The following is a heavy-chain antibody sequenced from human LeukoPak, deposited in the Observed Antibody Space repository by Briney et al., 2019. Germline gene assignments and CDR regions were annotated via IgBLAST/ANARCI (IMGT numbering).Heavy chain of an antibody. Sequence: ASVKVSCKASGYTFSSYAYMWVRQAPGQGLEWMGWIAAYNSNTDYAQKLQGRVTMTTDTSTSTAYMELRSLRSDDTAVYYCTRSGDGNWFDPWGQGTLVTVSS. D-gene: IGHD7-27*01. V-gene: IGHV1-18*01. CDR2: IAAYNSNT. CDR1: GYTFSSYA. CDR3: TRSGDGNWFDP. J-gene: IGHJ5*02.